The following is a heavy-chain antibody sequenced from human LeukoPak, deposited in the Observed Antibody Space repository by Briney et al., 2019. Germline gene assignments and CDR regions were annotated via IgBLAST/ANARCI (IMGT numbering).Heavy chain of an antibody. CDR1: GFTFSSCS. D-gene: IGHD4-17*01. CDR2: ITGSGDST. J-gene: IGHJ4*02. Sequence: GGSLRLSCAASGFTFSSCSMRWVRQAPGKGLEWVSAITGSGDSTYYADSVKGRFTISRDNSKNSLYLQMNSLRAEDTAVYYCAKYTFMTTVTTGYFDYWGQGALVTVSS. CDR3: AKYTFMTTVTTGYFDY. V-gene: IGHV3-23*01.